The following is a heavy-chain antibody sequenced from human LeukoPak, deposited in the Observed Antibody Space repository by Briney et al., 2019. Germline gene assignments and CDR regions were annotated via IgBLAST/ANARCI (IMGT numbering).Heavy chain of an antibody. D-gene: IGHD6-13*01. V-gene: IGHV3-7*01. CDR3: ARVAAGFDI. J-gene: IGHJ3*02. Sequence: PGGSLRLSCAVSGFTFSDYWMTWVRQAPGRGLEWVANIKEDGSDKQYMDSVQGRFTISRDNAENSLYLQMSSLRVEDTAVYCCARVAAGFDIWGQGTMVTVSS. CDR1: GFTFSDYW. CDR2: IKEDGSDK.